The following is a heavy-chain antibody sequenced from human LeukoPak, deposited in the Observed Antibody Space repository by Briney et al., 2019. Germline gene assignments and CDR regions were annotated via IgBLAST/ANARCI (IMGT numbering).Heavy chain of an antibody. CDR1: GFSVRNDY. Sequence: PGGSLRLSCAASGFSVRNDYMTWVRQAPGKGLEWVSIIYDSGDSYYADSVKGRSTIARDNSKNTVSLQMNSLRVDDTAVYYCVSHSDPLTGYSFDFWGQGILVTVAS. D-gene: IGHD3-9*01. V-gene: IGHV3-53*01. J-gene: IGHJ4*02. CDR3: VSHSDPLTGYSFDF. CDR2: IYDSGDS.